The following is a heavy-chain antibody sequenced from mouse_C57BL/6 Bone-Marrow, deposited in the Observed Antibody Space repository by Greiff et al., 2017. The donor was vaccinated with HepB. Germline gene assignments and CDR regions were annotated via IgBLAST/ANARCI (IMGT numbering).Heavy chain of an antibody. CDR1: GFNIKDDY. CDR3: TYPVWFAY. D-gene: IGHD5-1*01. Sequence: EVQLQESGAELVRPGASVKLSCTASGFNIKDDYMHWVKQRPEQGLEWIGWIDPENGDTEYASKFQGKATITADTSSNTAYLQLSSRTSEDTAVYYCTYPVWFAYWGQGTLVTVSA. J-gene: IGHJ3*01. V-gene: IGHV14-4*01. CDR2: IDPENGDT.